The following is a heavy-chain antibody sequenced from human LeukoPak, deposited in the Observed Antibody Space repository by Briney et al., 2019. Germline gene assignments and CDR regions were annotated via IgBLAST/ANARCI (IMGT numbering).Heavy chain of an antibody. CDR3: AKDAGGGLCYFDY. CDR2: IKQDGSEK. Sequence: GGSLRLSCAASGFTFSSYWMSWVRQAPGQGLEWVANIKQDGSEKYYVDSVKGRFTISRDNAKNTLYLQMNSLRAEDTTVYDCAKDAGGGLCYFDYWGQGTLVTVSS. CDR1: GFTFSSYW. V-gene: IGHV3-7*01. J-gene: IGHJ4*02. D-gene: IGHD2-2*01.